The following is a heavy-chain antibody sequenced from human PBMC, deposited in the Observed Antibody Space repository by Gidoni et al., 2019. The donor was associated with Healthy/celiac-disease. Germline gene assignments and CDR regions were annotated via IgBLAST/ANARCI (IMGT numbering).Heavy chain of an antibody. CDR1: VGSISSGGYY. CDR2: IYYRGIT. Sequence: QVQLQESCPGLVKPSQTLSLTCTVSVGSISSGGYYWSWIRQHPGKGLEWIGYIYYRGITYYNPSLKSRVTISVDTYKNQFSLKLRSVTAADTAVYYCARGRIAVDGGGDNWFDPWGQGTLVTVSS. CDR3: ARGRIAVDGGGDNWFDP. D-gene: IGHD6-19*01. V-gene: IGHV4-31*03. J-gene: IGHJ5*02.